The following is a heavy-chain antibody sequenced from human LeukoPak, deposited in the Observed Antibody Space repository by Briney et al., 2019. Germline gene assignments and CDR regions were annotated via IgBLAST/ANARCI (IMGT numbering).Heavy chain of an antibody. D-gene: IGHD2-15*01. Sequence: SETLSLTCAVSGGSISSSNWWSWVRQPPGKGLEWIGGIYHSGSTNYNPSLKSRVTISVDKSKNQFSLKLSSVTAADTAVYYCARVRCSGGSCLFDYWGQGTLVTVSS. CDR1: GGSISSSNW. V-gene: IGHV4-4*02. CDR3: ARVRCSGGSCLFDY. CDR2: IYHSGST. J-gene: IGHJ4*02.